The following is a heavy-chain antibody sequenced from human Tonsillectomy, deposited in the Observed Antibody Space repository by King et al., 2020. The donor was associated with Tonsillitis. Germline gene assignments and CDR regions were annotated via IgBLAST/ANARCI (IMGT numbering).Heavy chain of an antibody. CDR1: GYTFTSYY. Sequence: QLVQSGAEVKKPGASVKVSCKASGYTFTSYYMQWVRQAPGQGLEWMGIINPSDGSTNYAQSFQGRVTMTRDTSTSTVYMELSSLRSEDTDVYYCARGSEGNRRRWSYWFDPWGQGTLVTVSS. V-gene: IGHV1-46*03. CDR2: INPSDGST. J-gene: IGHJ5*02. CDR3: ARGSEGNRRRWSYWFDP.